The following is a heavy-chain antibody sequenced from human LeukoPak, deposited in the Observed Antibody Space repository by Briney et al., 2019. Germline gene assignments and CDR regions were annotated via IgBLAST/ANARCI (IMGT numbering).Heavy chain of an antibody. Sequence: PSETLSLTCAVYGGSFSGYYWSWIRQPPGRGLEWIGEINHSGSTNYNPSLKSRVTISVDTSKNQFSLKLSSVTAADTAVYYCARGRERGRMLRLVYYFDYWGQGTLVTVSS. CDR2: INHSGST. CDR3: ARGRERGRMLRLVYYFDY. V-gene: IGHV4-34*01. J-gene: IGHJ4*02. D-gene: IGHD2-15*01. CDR1: GGSFSGYY.